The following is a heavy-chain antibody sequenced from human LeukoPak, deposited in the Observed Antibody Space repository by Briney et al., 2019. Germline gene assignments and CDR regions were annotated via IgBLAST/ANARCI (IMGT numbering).Heavy chain of an antibody. J-gene: IGHJ4*02. Sequence: GGFLRLSCAASGFTFSSYAMSWVRQAPGKGLEWVSAISGSGGSTYYADSVKGRFTISRDNAKNSLYLQMNSLRAEDTALYYCAKDRDMTTVTRTFDYWGQGTLVTVSS. CDR3: AKDRDMTTVTRTFDY. V-gene: IGHV3-23*01. CDR2: ISGSGGST. D-gene: IGHD4-17*01. CDR1: GFTFSSYA.